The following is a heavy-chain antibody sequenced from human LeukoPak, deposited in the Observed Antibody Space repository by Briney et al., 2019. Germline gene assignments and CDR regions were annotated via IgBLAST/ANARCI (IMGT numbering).Heavy chain of an antibody. CDR2: ISAYNGNT. J-gene: IGHJ5*02. Sequence: GASVKVSCKASGYTFTNYGITWVRQAPGQGLEWMGWISAYNGNTNYAQKLQGRVTMTIDKTTSTAYMELRSLRSDDTAVYYCARGGANCSGGRCPLNWFDPRGQGTPVTVSS. CDR3: ARGGANCSGGRCPLNWFDP. D-gene: IGHD2-15*01. CDR1: GYTFTNYG. V-gene: IGHV1-18*01.